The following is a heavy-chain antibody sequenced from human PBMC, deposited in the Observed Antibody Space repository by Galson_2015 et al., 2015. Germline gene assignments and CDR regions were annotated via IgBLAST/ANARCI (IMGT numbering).Heavy chain of an antibody. D-gene: IGHD3-22*01. V-gene: IGHV3-23*01. J-gene: IGHJ4*02. Sequence: SLRLSCAASGFTFSSCAMRWVRQAPGKGPEWVSAISGSGDVSYVADSVKGRFTISRDNSKNTLYLHMNSLRAEDTAVYYCTKRSLMIVADDCWGQGTLVTVSS. CDR1: GFTFSSCA. CDR2: ISGSGDVS. CDR3: TKRSLMIVADDC.